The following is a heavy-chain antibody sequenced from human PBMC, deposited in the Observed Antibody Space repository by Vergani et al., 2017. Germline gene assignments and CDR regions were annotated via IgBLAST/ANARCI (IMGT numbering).Heavy chain of an antibody. V-gene: IGHV3-48*03. D-gene: IGHD6-19*01. CDR1: GFTFSSYE. J-gene: IGHJ5*02. CDR2: ISSSGSTI. CDR3: ARYGIKTVYSSGWYKVWFDP. Sequence: EVQLVESGGGLVKPGGSLRLSCAASGFTFSSYEMNWVRQAPGKGLEWVSYISSSGSTIYYADSVKGRFTISRDNAKNSLYLQMNSLRAEDTAVYYCARYGIKTVYSSGWYKVWFDPWGQGTLVTVSS.